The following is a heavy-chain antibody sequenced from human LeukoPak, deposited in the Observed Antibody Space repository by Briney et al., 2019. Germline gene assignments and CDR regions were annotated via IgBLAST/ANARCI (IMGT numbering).Heavy chain of an antibody. Sequence: KTSETLFLTCTVSGGSISSYYWSWIRQPPGKGLEWIGYIYYSGSTNYNPSLKSRVTISVDTSKNQFSLKLSSVTAADTAVYYCARGGEAYSSSWYVRTANWFDPWGQGTLVTVSS. CDR1: GGSISSYY. CDR2: IYYSGST. D-gene: IGHD6-13*01. CDR3: ARGGEAYSSSWYVRTANWFDP. V-gene: IGHV4-59*01. J-gene: IGHJ5*02.